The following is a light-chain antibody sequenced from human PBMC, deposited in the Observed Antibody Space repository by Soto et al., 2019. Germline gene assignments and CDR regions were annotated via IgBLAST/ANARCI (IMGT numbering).Light chain of an antibody. V-gene: IGKV1-9*01. CDR1: QGISSY. Sequence: QLTQSPSVLAASVADTFAITCRASQGISSYLAWYQQKPGKAPKXXIYAASTLQSGVPSRFRGRGSGTEVALTISSLQSEDFEVYYCQQYNNWTPTVGQGTRLEI. CDR3: QQYNNWTPT. CDR2: AAS. J-gene: IGKJ5*01.